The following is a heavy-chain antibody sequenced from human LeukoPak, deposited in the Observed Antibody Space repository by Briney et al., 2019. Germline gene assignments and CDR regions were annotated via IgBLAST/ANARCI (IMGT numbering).Heavy chain of an antibody. CDR1: GYTFXXXX. Sequence: GASVKVXXXXSGYTFXXXXXXXVRQAXGXXXXXXGWISAYXGNTNYAXXXXGXVTXXTXXSTSTAYMELRSLXXDDTAVYYCARARIAAAHDYWSQGTLVTVSS. D-gene: IGHD6-13*01. V-gene: IGHV1-18*01. CDR2: ISAYXGNT. J-gene: IGHJ4*02. CDR3: ARARIAAAHDY.